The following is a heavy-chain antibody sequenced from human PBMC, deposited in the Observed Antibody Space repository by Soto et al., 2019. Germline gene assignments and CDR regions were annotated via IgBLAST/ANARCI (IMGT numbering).Heavy chain of an antibody. CDR3: AREEVYDYIWGSYAMPL. V-gene: IGHV4-34*01. Sequence: SETLSLTCAVYGGSFSGYYWIWIRQPPGKGLEWIGEINHSGSTNYNPSLKSRVTISVDTSKNQFSLKLSSVTAADTAVYYCAREEVYDYIWGSYAMPLWGQGTLVTVSS. CDR2: INHSGST. D-gene: IGHD3-16*01. J-gene: IGHJ4*02. CDR1: GGSFSGYY.